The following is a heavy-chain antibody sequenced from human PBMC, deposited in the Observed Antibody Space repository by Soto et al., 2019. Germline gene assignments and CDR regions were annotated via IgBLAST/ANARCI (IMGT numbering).Heavy chain of an antibody. D-gene: IGHD3-22*01. CDR1: GGSISSYY. CDR3: ATADYYDSSGYYYLVY. V-gene: IGHV4-59*08. CDR2: IYYSGST. J-gene: IGHJ4*02. Sequence: PSETLSLTCTVSGGSISSYYWSWIRQPPGKGLEWIGYIYYSGSTNYNPSLKSRVTISVDTSKNQFSLKLSSVTAADTAVYYCATADYYDSSGYYYLVYWGQGTLVTVSS.